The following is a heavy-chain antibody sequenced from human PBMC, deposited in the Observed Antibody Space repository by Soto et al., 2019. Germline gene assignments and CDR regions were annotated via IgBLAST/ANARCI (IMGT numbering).Heavy chain of an antibody. V-gene: IGHV3-23*01. CDR2: ISGSGGST. CDR3: AKAMEGDYYYYGMDV. D-gene: IGHD3-10*01. J-gene: IGHJ6*02. Sequence: LRLSCAASGFTFSSYAMSWVRQTPGKGLEWVSAISGSGGSTYYADSVKGRFTISRDNSKNTLYLQMNSLRAEDTAVYYCAKAMEGDYYYYGMDVWGQGTTVTVSS. CDR1: GFTFSSYA.